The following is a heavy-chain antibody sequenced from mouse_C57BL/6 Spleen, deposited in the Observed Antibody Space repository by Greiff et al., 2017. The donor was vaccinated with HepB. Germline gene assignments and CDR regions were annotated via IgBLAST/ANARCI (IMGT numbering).Heavy chain of an antibody. V-gene: IGHV5-15*01. D-gene: IGHD1-1*01. CDR1: GFTFSDYG. Sequence: VKLMESGGGLVQPGGSLKLSCAASGFTFSDYGMAWVRQAPRKGPEWVAFISNLAYSIYYADTVTGRFTISRENAKNTLYLEMSSLRSEDTAMYYCARGATVVDWYFDVWGTGTTVTVSS. CDR3: ARGATVVDWYFDV. J-gene: IGHJ1*03. CDR2: ISNLAYSI.